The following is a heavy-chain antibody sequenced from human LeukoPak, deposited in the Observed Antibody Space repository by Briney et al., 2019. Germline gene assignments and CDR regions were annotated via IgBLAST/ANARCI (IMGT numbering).Heavy chain of an antibody. CDR3: ARDYCSSTSCLFDY. D-gene: IGHD2-2*01. Sequence: ASVKVSCKASGYTFTSYGISWVRQAPGQGLEWMGWISAYNGNTNYAQKLQGRVTMTTDTSTSTAYMELRSLRSDDTAVYYCARDYCSSTSCLFDYWGQGTLVSVSS. J-gene: IGHJ4*02. CDR2: ISAYNGNT. CDR1: GYTFTSYG. V-gene: IGHV1-18*01.